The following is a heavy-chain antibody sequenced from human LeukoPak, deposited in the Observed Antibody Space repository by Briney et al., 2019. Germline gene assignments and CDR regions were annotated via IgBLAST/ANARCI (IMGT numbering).Heavy chain of an antibody. Sequence: SETLSLTCAVYGGSFSGYYWSWIRQPPEKGLEWIAYIYSSGSAIYNPSLRGRVTISVDTSKNHFSLKLTSVTAADTAVYFCARWPLTDLSFDVWGQGTMVTVSS. D-gene: IGHD2-21*02. V-gene: IGHV4-59*01. J-gene: IGHJ3*01. CDR3: ARWPLTDLSFDV. CDR2: IYSSGSA. CDR1: GGSFSGYY.